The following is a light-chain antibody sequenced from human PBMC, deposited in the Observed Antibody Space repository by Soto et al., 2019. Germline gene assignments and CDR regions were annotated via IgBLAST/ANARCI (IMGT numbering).Light chain of an antibody. V-gene: IGLV2-8*01. CDR1: SSDIGGYNS. CDR2: EVN. CDR3: QSFDSRRFYV. J-gene: IGLJ1*01. Sequence: QSVLTQPPSASGSPGQSVTISCTGTSSDIGGYNSVSWYQQHPGKAPRLMIYEVNKRPSGVPDRFSGSKSGYTASLTVSGLQTEDEAFYYCQSFDSRRFYVFGTGTKVTVL.